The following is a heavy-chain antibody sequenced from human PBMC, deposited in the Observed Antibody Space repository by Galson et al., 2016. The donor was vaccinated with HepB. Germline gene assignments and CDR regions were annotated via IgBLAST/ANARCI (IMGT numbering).Heavy chain of an antibody. V-gene: IGHV1-69*13. CDR1: GGSFRNSA. D-gene: IGHD3-9*01. J-gene: IGHJ5*02. CDR3: SRVSAYYGMGTNGWFDP. CDR2: IIPIFGTA. Sequence: SVKVSCKASGGSFRNSAISWVRQAPGQGLEWMGGIIPIFGTATYGERFQGRVTITADDSTTTPYMELNGLRSEDTAVYYCSRVSAYYGMGTNGWFDPWGQGTLVIVSP.